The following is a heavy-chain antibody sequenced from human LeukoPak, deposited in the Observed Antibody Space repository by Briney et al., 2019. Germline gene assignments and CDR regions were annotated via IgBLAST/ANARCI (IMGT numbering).Heavy chain of an antibody. CDR2: INPNSGGT. Sequence: GASVKVSCKASGYTFTGYYMHWVRQAPGQGLEWMGWINPNSGGTNYAQKFQGRVTMTRDTSISTAYMELSRLRSDDTAVYYCARDWYYYDSSGYPYDAFDIWGQGTMVTVSS. D-gene: IGHD3-22*01. J-gene: IGHJ3*02. V-gene: IGHV1-2*02. CDR1: GYTFTGYY. CDR3: ARDWYYYDSSGYPYDAFDI.